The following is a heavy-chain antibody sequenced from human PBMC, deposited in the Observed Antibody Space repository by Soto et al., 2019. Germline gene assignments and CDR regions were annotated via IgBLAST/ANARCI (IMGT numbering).Heavy chain of an antibody. CDR3: ASGVVVPGARFDS. CDR2: ISSSSVYI. CDR1: GFTFSTYP. J-gene: IGHJ4*02. Sequence: EVQLVESGGGLVRPGGSLRLSCAASGFTFSTYPMHWVRQAPGKGLQWVSSISSSSVYIYYADAMKGRFTISRDNAKKSLYLQVNSLRAEDTAVYYCASGVVVPGARFDSWGQGTLVTVSS. D-gene: IGHD2-21*01. V-gene: IGHV3-21*01.